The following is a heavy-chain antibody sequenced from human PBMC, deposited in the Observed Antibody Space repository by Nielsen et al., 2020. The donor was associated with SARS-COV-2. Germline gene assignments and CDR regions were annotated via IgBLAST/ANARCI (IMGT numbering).Heavy chain of an antibody. Sequence: GESLKISCAASGFTFSSYEMNWVRQAPGKGLEWVSYISSSGSTIYYADSVKGRFTISRDNAKNSLYLQMNSLRAEDTAVYYCARDQAAGGGGRYYYYYYGMDVWGQGTTVTVSS. V-gene: IGHV3-48*03. CDR2: ISSSGSTI. CDR3: ARDQAAGGGGRYYYYYYGMDV. CDR1: GFTFSSYE. D-gene: IGHD6-13*01. J-gene: IGHJ6*02.